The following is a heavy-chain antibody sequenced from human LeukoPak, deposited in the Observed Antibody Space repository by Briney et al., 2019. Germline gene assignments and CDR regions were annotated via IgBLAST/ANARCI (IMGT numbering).Heavy chain of an antibody. CDR2: IYTSGST. CDR3: ARSRVVVGANWFDP. J-gene: IGHJ5*02. CDR1: GGSISCYY. D-gene: IGHD2-2*01. V-gene: IGHV4-4*07. Sequence: PSETLSLTCTVSGGSISCYYWSWIRQPAGKGLEWIGRIYTSGSTNYNPSLKSRVTMSVDTSKNQFSLKLSSVTAADTAVYYCARSRVVVGANWFDPWGQGTLVTVSS.